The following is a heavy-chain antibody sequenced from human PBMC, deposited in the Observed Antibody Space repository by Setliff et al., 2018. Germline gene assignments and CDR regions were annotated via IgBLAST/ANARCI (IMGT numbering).Heavy chain of an antibody. J-gene: IGHJ1*01. V-gene: IGHV3-21*01. Sequence: GGSLRLSCAASGFTFSSYSMNWVRQAPGKGLEWVSSISSSSSYIYYADSVKGRFTISRDNAKDSLYLQMNSLRAEDTAVYYCASLYYDSSGYEYFQHWGQGTLVTVSS. CDR3: ASLYYDSSGYEYFQH. D-gene: IGHD3-22*01. CDR1: GFTFSSYS. CDR2: ISSSSSYI.